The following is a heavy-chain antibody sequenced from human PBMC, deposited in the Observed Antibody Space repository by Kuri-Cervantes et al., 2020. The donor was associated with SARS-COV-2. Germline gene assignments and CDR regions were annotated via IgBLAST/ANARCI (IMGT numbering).Heavy chain of an antibody. V-gene: IGHV4-38-2*02. CDR1: GYSISSGYY. Sequence: SETLSLTCSVSGYSISSGYYWGWIRQSPGKGLEWIGSIYHSGSTYYNPSLKSRVTISVDTSKNQFSLKLSSVTAADTAVYYCARHEGSGSFNFDYWGQGTLVTVSS. CDR3: ARHEGSGSFNFDY. J-gene: IGHJ4*02. CDR2: IYHSGST. D-gene: IGHD1-26*01.